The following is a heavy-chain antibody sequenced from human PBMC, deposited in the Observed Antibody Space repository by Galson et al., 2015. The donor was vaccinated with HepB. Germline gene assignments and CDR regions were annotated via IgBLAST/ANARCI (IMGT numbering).Heavy chain of an antibody. Sequence: SVKVSCKASGYTFTSYDINWVRQATGQGLERKGWMNPNSGNTGYAQKFQGRVTMTRNTSISTAYMELSSLRSEDTAVYYCARASIVGATFLFWGQGTLVTVSS. CDR3: ARASIVGATFLF. CDR1: GYTFTSYD. V-gene: IGHV1-8*01. D-gene: IGHD1-26*01. CDR2: MNPNSGNT. J-gene: IGHJ4*02.